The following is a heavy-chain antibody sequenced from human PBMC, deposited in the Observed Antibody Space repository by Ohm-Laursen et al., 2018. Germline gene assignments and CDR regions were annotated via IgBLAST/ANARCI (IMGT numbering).Heavy chain of an antibody. CDR2: MYYSGST. V-gene: IGHV4-59*01. D-gene: IGHD1-26*01. CDR3: ARGRYSGSSVAFYYFDY. Sequence: GTLSLTCTVYGGSISSYYWTWIRQPPGKGLEWIGFMYYSGSTNYNPSLKSRVTISVDTSKNEFSLRLESVTAADTAVYYCARGRYSGSSVAFYYFDYWGQGTLVTVSS. J-gene: IGHJ4*02. CDR1: GGSISSYY.